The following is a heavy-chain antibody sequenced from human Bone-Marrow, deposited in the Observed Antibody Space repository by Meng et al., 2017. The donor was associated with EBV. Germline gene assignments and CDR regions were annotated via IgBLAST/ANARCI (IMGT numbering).Heavy chain of an antibody. D-gene: IGHD2-15*01. V-gene: IGHV4-34*01. Sequence: QGQQKQGGPGLFKRSETLSPPCSVYGGSFSCYYCSWIRQPPGKGLEWIGEINHSGSTNYNPSLKSRVTISVDTSKNQFSLKLSSVTAADTAVYYCARGCSGGSCSPFDYWGQGTLVTVSS. CDR1: GGSFSCYY. CDR2: INHSGST. CDR3: ARGCSGGSCSPFDY. J-gene: IGHJ4*02.